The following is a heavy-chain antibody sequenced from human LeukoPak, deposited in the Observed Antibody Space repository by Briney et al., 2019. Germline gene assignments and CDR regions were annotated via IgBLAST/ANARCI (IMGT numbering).Heavy chain of an antibody. D-gene: IGHD6-13*01. V-gene: IGHV4-34*01. Sequence: SETLSLTCAVYGGSFSGYYRSWIRQPPGKGLEWIGEINHSGSTNYNPSLKSRVTISVDTSKNQFSLKLSSVTAADTAVYYCAREYSSSWYGGVLRYWGQGTLVTVSS. CDR1: GGSFSGYY. CDR3: AREYSSSWYGGVLRY. J-gene: IGHJ4*02. CDR2: INHSGST.